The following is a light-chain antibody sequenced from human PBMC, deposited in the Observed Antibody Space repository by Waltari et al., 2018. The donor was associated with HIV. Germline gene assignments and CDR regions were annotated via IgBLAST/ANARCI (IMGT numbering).Light chain of an antibody. CDR1: KLGDKY. V-gene: IGLV3-1*01. CDR3: QAWDSSTVV. CDR2: QDS. Sequence: SYELTQPPSVSVSPGQTASITCPGDKLGDKYACWYQQKPGQSPVMVIYQDSKRPSGSPERFADSYSGNTATLTISGTQAMYEADYYCQAWDSSTVVFGGGTKLTVL. J-gene: IGLJ2*01.